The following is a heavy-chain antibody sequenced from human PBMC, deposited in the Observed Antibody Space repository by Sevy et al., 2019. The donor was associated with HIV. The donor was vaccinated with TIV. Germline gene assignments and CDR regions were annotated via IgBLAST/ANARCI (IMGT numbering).Heavy chain of an antibody. Sequence: GGSLRLSCAASGFTFSDYAIHWVRQAPGKGLEWVAFIWYDGSNKYYTDFVKGRFAISRDNSKNTLYLQMNSLRVEDTAVYFYGKLVVPAASNDDILTGYPDLRVNYGLDVWGQGTTVTVSS. V-gene: IGHV3-30*02. CDR1: GFTFSDYA. D-gene: IGHD3-9*01. CDR2: IWYDGSNK. J-gene: IGHJ6*02. CDR3: GKLVVPAASNDDILTGYPDLRVNYGLDV.